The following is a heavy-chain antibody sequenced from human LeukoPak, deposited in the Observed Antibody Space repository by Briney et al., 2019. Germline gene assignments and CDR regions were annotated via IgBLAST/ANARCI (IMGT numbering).Heavy chain of an antibody. CDR1: GFTFSSYG. CDR2: IWYDGSNK. J-gene: IGHJ4*02. Sequence: PGRSLRLSCAASGFTFSSYGMHWVRRAPGKGLEWVAVIWYDGSNKYYADSVKGRFTISRDNSKNTLYLQMNSLRAEDTAVYYCARTPGGCSGGSCYSGSFDYWGQGTLVTVSS. D-gene: IGHD2-15*01. V-gene: IGHV3-33*01. CDR3: ARTPGGCSGGSCYSGSFDY.